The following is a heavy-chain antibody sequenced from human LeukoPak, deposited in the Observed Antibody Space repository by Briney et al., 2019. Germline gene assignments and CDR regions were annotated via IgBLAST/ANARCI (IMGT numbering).Heavy chain of an antibody. CDR2: IDDSGNT. V-gene: IGHV4-59*01. Sequence: SETLSLTCSVSGGSISRYYWSWIRRPPGKGLEWIGYIDDSGNTNYNPSLKSQVTISVDKSKNQFSLKLSFVTAADTAMYYCARSDYHNSGSHTVFDAFDIWGQGTRVTVSS. CDR3: ARSDYHNSGSHTVFDAFDI. J-gene: IGHJ3*02. CDR1: GGSISRYY. D-gene: IGHD3-10*01.